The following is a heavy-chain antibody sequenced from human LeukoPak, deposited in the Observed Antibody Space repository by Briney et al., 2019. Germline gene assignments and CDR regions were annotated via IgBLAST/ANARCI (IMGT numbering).Heavy chain of an antibody. Sequence: PSETLSLTCTVSGGSISSSSYYWGWIRQPPGKGLEWIGSIYYSGSTYYNPSLKSRVTISVDTSKNQFSLKLSSVTAADTAVYYCAREGGGGGYDYWGQGTLVTVSS. J-gene: IGHJ4*02. CDR1: GGSISSSSYY. CDR3: AREGGGGGYDY. CDR2: IYYSGST. V-gene: IGHV4-39*07. D-gene: IGHD3-22*01.